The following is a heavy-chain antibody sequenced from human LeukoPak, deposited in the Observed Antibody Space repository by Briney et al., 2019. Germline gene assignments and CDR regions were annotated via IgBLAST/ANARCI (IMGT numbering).Heavy chain of an antibody. J-gene: IGHJ3*01. Sequence: GESLKISFKGSGYSFTSYWIGWVRQMPGKGLEWMGIIYPGDSDTRYSPSFQGQVTISVDKSINTAYLQWSSLQASDTAMYYCGMSGDRVPLQDDVFDVWGQGTMVTVST. V-gene: IGHV5-51*01. D-gene: IGHD1-26*01. CDR3: GMSGDRVPLQDDVFDV. CDR2: IYPGDSDT. CDR1: GYSFTSYW.